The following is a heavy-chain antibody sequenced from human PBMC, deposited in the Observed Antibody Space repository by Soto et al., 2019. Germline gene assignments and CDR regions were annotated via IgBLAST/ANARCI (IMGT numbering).Heavy chain of an antibody. CDR1: GFTFSSYA. CDR3: ARESVRWYPPKIYSGSPEGAFDI. V-gene: IGHV3-30-3*01. J-gene: IGHJ3*02. Sequence: QLQLVESGGGVVQPGRSLRLSCAASGFTFSSYAMHWVRQAPGKGLEWVAVISHDGSNKYYADSVKGRFTISRDNSKNTLYLQMNSLRAEDTAVYYCARESVRWYPPKIYSGSPEGAFDIWGQGTMVTVSS. D-gene: IGHD1-26*01. CDR2: ISHDGSNK.